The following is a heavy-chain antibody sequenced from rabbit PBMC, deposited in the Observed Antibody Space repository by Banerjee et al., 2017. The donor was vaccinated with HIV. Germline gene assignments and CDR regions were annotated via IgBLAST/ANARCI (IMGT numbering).Heavy chain of an antibody. D-gene: IGHD4-2*01. V-gene: IGHV1S40*01. CDR1: GFSLSSGYD. CDR3: ARGTGGAGDGLNL. J-gene: IGHJ4*01. Sequence: QSLEESGGDLVKPGASLTLTCTASGFSLSSGYDMCWVRQAPGKGLEWIACIHSVSGSTYYASWATGRFTISKTSSPTVTLQMTSLTAADTATYFCARGTGGAGDGLNLWGPGTLVTVS. CDR2: IHSVSGST.